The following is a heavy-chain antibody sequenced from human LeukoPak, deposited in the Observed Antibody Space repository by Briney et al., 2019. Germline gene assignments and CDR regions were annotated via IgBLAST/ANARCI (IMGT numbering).Heavy chain of an antibody. Sequence: EGSLRLSCAASGFTFSSYAMSWVRQAPGKGLEWVSAISGSGGSTYYADSVKGRFTISRDNSKNTLYLQMNSLRAEDTAVYYCAKAPVEYSFFDYWGQGTLVTVSS. J-gene: IGHJ4*02. CDR1: GFTFSSYA. D-gene: IGHD5-18*01. CDR3: AKAPVEYSFFDY. V-gene: IGHV3-23*01. CDR2: ISGSGGST.